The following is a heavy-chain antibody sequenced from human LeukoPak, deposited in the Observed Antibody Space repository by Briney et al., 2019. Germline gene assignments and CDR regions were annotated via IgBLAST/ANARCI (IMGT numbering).Heavy chain of an antibody. J-gene: IGHJ4*02. Sequence: ASVKVSCKISEYSLSDLSIHWVREAPGEGLEWMGGFDAENNKMVYSQRFQGRVTMTEGTSADTAYMELTGLRSEDTAMYFCATGRGYRSSGRSWGFFDYWGQGTLVIVFS. CDR3: ATGRGYRSSGRSWGFFDY. CDR2: FDAENNKM. D-gene: IGHD6-19*01. CDR1: EYSLSDLS. V-gene: IGHV1-24*01.